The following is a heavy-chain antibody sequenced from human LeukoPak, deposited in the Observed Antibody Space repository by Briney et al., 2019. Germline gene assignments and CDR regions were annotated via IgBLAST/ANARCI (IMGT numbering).Heavy chain of an antibody. CDR3: ARGVVRGVISPNNCFDP. D-gene: IGHD3-10*01. CDR1: GGTFSSYA. Sequence: SVKVSCKASGGTFSSYAISWVRQAPGQGLEWMGGIIPIFGTANYAQKFQGRVTITADESTSTAYMELSSLRSEDTAVYYCARGVVRGVISPNNCFDPWGQGTLVTVSS. V-gene: IGHV1-69*13. CDR2: IIPIFGTA. J-gene: IGHJ5*02.